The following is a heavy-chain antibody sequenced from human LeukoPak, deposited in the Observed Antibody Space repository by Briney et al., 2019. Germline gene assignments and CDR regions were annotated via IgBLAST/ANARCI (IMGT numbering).Heavy chain of an antibody. CDR1: GFTFSSYA. CDR2: ISYDGSNK. CDR3: AKETVFWSGYYDY. D-gene: IGHD3-3*01. V-gene: IGHV3-30*04. Sequence: PGGSLRLSCAASGFTFSSYAMHWVRQAPGKGLEWVAVISYDGSNKYYADSVKGRFTISRDNSKNTLYLQMNSLRAEDTAVYYCAKETVFWSGYYDYWGQGTLVTVSS. J-gene: IGHJ4*02.